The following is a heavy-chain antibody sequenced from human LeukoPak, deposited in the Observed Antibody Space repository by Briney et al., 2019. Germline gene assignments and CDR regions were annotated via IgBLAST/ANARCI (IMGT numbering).Heavy chain of an antibody. V-gene: IGHV3-30*02. J-gene: IGHJ4*02. D-gene: IGHD1-26*01. CDR1: GFTFSSYG. Sequence: GGSLRLSCAASGFTFSSYGMHWVRQAPGKGLEWVAFIRYDGSNKYYADSVKGRFTISRDNSKNTLYLQMNSLRAEDTAVYYCARGSQWELLHYFDYWGQGTLVTVSS. CDR2: IRYDGSNK. CDR3: ARGSQWELLHYFDY.